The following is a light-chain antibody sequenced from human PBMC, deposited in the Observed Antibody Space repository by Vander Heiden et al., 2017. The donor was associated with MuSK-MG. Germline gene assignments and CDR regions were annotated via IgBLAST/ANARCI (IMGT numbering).Light chain of an antibody. CDR2: GAS. CDR3: QNYYSEPLT. V-gene: IGKV1-27*01. CDR1: QAISNY. J-gene: IGKJ4*01. Sequence: DIQMTQSPSSLSASVGDRVTITCLASQAISNYVAWYQQKPGKVPKLLIYGASTLQSRVPSRFSGCGSVTDFTLTIISLQLADLATYFFQNYYSEPLTFGGGTKVXIK.